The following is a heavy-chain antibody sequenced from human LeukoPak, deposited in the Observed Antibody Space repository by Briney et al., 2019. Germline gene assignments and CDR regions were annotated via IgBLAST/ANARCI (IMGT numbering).Heavy chain of an antibody. Sequence: ASVKVSCKASGYTFTGYYMHWVRQAPGQGLEWMGWMNPNSGNTGYAQKFQGRVTITRNTSISTAYMELSSLRSEDTAVYYCARVQKGGYSYGYYMDVWGKGTTVTVSS. CDR3: ARVQKGGYSYGYYMDV. J-gene: IGHJ6*03. D-gene: IGHD5-18*01. V-gene: IGHV1-8*03. CDR2: MNPNSGNT. CDR1: GYTFTGYY.